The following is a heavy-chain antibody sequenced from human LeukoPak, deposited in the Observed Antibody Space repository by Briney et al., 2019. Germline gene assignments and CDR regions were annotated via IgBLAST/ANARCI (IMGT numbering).Heavy chain of an antibody. Sequence: ASVKVSCKASGYTCTSYGISWVRQAPGQWLEWMGWISAYNGNTNYAQKLQGRVTMTTDTSTSTAYMELRSLRSDDTAVYYCALNNWYENGFDPWGQGTLVTVSS. CDR2: ISAYNGNT. J-gene: IGHJ5*02. V-gene: IGHV1-18*01. CDR3: ALNNWYENGFDP. CDR1: GYTCTSYG. D-gene: IGHD1-1*01.